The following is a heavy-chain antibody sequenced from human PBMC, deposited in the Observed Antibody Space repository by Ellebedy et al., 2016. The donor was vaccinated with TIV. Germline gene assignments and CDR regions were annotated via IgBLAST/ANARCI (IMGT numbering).Heavy chain of an antibody. CDR1: GFTFSIYA. V-gene: IGHV3-23*01. CDR3: ASPAVGHTTGCCRYYFDY. J-gene: IGHJ4*02. D-gene: IGHD2-15*01. CDR2: ISGSGDRT. Sequence: GESLKISCAASGFTFSIYAMSWVRQALGKGLEWVSLISGSGDRTSYADSVMGRFPVSRDNYRNTVFLQLTSLRAEDTAVYYCASPAVGHTTGCCRYYFDYWGLGTLVTVSS.